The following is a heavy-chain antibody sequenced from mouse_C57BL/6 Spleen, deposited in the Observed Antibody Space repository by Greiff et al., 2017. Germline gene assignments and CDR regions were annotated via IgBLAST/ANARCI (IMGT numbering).Heavy chain of an antibody. CDR2: IDPMSGGT. D-gene: IGHD2-4*01. J-gene: IGHJ1*03. Sequence: QVQLQQPGAGLVKPGASVNLSCKASGYTFPGYWMPWVKQRPGRGLGWIGRIDPMSGGTKYNEKLKSKAPLNVDKPSSTAYMQLSSRTSEDSAVYYCGRSGTIYYEFDVWGTGTTVTVSS. CDR1: GYTFPGYW. CDR3: GRSGTIYYEFDV. V-gene: IGHV1-72*01.